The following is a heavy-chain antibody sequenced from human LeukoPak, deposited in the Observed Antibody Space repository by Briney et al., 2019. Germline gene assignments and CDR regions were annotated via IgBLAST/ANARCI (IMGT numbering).Heavy chain of an antibody. J-gene: IGHJ4*02. V-gene: IGHV4-38-2*02. CDR1: GYSITSGYY. CDR2: IYYSGST. D-gene: IGHD1-26*01. CDR3: ARDRGSYRFDY. Sequence: SETLSLTCTVSGYSITSGYYWGWIRQPPGKGLEWIGSIYYSGSTYYSPSLKSRVTISVDTSENQFSLKLNSVTAADTAVYYCARDRGSYRFDYWGQGTLVTVSS.